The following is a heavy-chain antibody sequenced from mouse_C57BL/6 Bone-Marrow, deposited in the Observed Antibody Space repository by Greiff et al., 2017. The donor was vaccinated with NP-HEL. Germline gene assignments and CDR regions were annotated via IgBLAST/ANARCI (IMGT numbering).Heavy chain of an antibody. D-gene: IGHD1-1*01. CDR1: GFTFSSYA. Sequence: EVKLEESGGGLVKPGGSLKLSCAASGFTFSSYAMSWVRQTPEKRLEWVATISDGGSSPYYPDNVKGRFTISRDNAKNNLYLQMSHLKSEDTAMYYCARERELLRFDYWGQGTTLTVSS. CDR3: ARERELLRFDY. CDR2: ISDGGSSP. V-gene: IGHV5-4*01. J-gene: IGHJ2*01.